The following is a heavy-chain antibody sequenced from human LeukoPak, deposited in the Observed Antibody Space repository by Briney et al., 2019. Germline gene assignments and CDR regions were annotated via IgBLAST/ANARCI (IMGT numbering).Heavy chain of an antibody. J-gene: IGHJ3*02. D-gene: IGHD2-2*01. V-gene: IGHV1-2*02. CDR2: INPNSGGT. CDR3: ARAKTVVPAAIGAFDI. Sequence: GASVKVSRKASGYTFTGYYMHWVRQAPGQGLEWMGWINPNSGGTNYAQKFQGGVTMTRDTSISTAYMELSRLRSDDTAVYYCARAKTVVPAAIGAFDIWGQGTMVTVSS. CDR1: GYTFTGYY.